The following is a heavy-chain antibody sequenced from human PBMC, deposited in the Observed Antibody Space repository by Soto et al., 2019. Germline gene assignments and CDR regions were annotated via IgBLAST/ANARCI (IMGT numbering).Heavy chain of an antibody. CDR1: GGSVSSGSYY. CDR2: ISYSGST. Sequence: QVQLQESGPGLVKPSETLSLTCTVSGGSVSSGSYYWSWIRQPPGKGLEWIGYISYSGSTNDNPSLKSRVAISVDTSKNQCSLKLSSVTAADTAVYYCARQTLYDYVWGSYRQFDYWGQGTLVTVSS. J-gene: IGHJ4*02. CDR3: ARQTLYDYVWGSYRQFDY. D-gene: IGHD3-16*02. V-gene: IGHV4-61*01.